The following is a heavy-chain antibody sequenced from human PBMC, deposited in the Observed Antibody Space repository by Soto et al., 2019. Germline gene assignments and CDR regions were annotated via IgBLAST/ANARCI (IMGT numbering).Heavy chain of an antibody. CDR3: AKDLGYYYDSSGYYYPGLNFDY. Sequence: PGGSLRLSCAASGFTFSSYAMSWVRQAPGKGLEWVSAISGSGGSTYYADSVKGRFTISRDNSKNTLYLQMNSLRAEDTAVYYCAKDLGYYYDSSGYYYPGLNFDYWGQGTLVTVSS. CDR2: ISGSGGST. J-gene: IGHJ4*02. V-gene: IGHV3-23*01. D-gene: IGHD3-22*01. CDR1: GFTFSSYA.